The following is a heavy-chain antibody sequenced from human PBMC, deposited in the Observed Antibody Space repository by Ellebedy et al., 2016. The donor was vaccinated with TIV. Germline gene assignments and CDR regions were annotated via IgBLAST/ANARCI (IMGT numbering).Heavy chain of an antibody. CDR2: KSRDGGMK. J-gene: IGHJ4*02. CDR3: ERFDFTTSPD. Sequence: PGGSLRLSCAASGFTFNNYAMHWVRQAPGKGLEWVAVKSRDGGMKFYGDSVKGRFPISRANSKNTLYLQMNSLRPKDTAVYYCERFDFTTSPDWGQGTLVTVSS. D-gene: IGHD3-22*01. CDR1: GFTFNNYA. V-gene: IGHV3-30-3*01.